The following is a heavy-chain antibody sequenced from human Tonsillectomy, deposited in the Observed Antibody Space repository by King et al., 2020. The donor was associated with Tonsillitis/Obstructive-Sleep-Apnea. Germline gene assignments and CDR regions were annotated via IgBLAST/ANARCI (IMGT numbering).Heavy chain of an antibody. V-gene: IGHV3-7*04. J-gene: IGHJ4*02. CDR2: IRPQGSEK. Sequence: VQLVESGGGLVQPGGSLRLSCAASGFTFNTYSMSWVRQAPGKGLEWVANIRPQGSEKYYVASVKGRFTISRDNAKNSLYLQMNNLRAEDTAVYFCAREYCSGGSCCRIFDCWGQGTLVTVSS. CDR3: AREYCSGGSCCRIFDC. CDR1: GFTFNTYS. D-gene: IGHD2-15*01.